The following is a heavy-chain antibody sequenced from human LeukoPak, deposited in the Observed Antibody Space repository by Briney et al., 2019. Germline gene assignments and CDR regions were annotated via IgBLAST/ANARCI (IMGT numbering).Heavy chain of an antibody. Sequence: SETLSLTCTVSGGSISSSSYYWGWIRQPPGKGLEWIGSIYYSGSTYYNPSLKSRVTISVDTSKNQFSLKLSPVTAADTAVYYCARGGYPPTDWFDPWGQGTLVTVSS. D-gene: IGHD3-16*02. J-gene: IGHJ5*02. CDR1: GGSISSSSYY. V-gene: IGHV4-39*07. CDR3: ARGGYPPTDWFDP. CDR2: IYYSGST.